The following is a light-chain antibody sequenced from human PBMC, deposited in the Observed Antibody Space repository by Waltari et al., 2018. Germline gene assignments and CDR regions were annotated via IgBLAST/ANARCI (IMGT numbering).Light chain of an antibody. J-gene: IGLJ3*02. CDR1: RNNVGNQG. V-gene: IGLV10-54*04. CDR3: SAWDSSLTAWV. Sequence: QAGLTQPPSVSKGLRQTATLTCTGSRNNVGNQGAAWLQQHQGHPPKFRYYRNSTRPPGISERFSASRSGNTASLAITGLQPEDEADYYCSAWDSSLTAWVFGGGTKLTVL. CDR2: RNS.